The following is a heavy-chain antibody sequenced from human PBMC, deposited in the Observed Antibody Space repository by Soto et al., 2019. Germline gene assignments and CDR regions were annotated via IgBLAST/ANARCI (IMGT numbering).Heavy chain of an antibody. V-gene: IGHV3-23*01. CDR1: GFTFNSFT. D-gene: IGHD3-3*01. J-gene: IGHJ4*02. Sequence: EVQLLESGGALVQPGGSLRLSCAASGFTFNSFTMSWVRQAPGKGLEWVSGISGSGDNTYYASSVKGRFPISRDNSKNALYLQMNDLRAEDTAVYSCANVFLRFLKGWGQGILVTVSS. CDR3: ANVFLRFLKG. CDR2: ISGSGDNT.